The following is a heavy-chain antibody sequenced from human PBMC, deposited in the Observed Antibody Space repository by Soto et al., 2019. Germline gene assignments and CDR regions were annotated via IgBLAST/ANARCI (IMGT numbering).Heavy chain of an antibody. J-gene: IGHJ4*02. Sequence: QVKLQESGPGLVKPSQTLSLSCTVSGGSIRSGGYYWSWIRQHPRQGLEWIGYIYYSGGTDYNPSLQGRVTISLDTSKNQLPLRLSAVTAANTAVYFCATMHDYSDYAPFANWGQGTLVTVAT. V-gene: IGHV4-31*03. CDR1: GGSIRSGGYY. CDR3: ATMHDYSDYAPFAN. CDR2: IYYSGGT. D-gene: IGHD4-17*01.